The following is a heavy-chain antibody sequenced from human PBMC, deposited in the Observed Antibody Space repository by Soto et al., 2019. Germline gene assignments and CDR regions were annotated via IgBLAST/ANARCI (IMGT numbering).Heavy chain of an antibody. J-gene: IGHJ5*02. D-gene: IGHD2-2*01. CDR3: ARLCTSCDNWFDP. CDR2: IYYSGST. Sequence: PSETLSLTCTVSGGSISSSSYYWGWIRQPPGKGLEWIGSIYYSGSTYYNPSLKSRVTISVDTSKNQFSLKLSSVTAADTAVYYCARLCTSCDNWFDPWGQGTLVTVSS. V-gene: IGHV4-39*01. CDR1: GGSISSSSYY.